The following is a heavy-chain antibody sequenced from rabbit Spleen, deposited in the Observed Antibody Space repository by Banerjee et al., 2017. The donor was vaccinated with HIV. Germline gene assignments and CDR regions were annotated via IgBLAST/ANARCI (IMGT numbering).Heavy chain of an antibody. Sequence: QEQLEESGGDLVKPEGSLTLTCTASGFSFSSIYWACWVRQAPGKGLEWIACIDTSDGDTDYANWPKGRFTISKASSTTVTLQMTSLTAADTATYFCAREGGIVMAGAFNLWGPGTLVTVS. D-gene: IGHD4-1*01. J-gene: IGHJ4*01. CDR1: GFSFSSIYW. CDR2: IDTSDGDT. V-gene: IGHV1S45*01. CDR3: AREGGIVMAGAFNL.